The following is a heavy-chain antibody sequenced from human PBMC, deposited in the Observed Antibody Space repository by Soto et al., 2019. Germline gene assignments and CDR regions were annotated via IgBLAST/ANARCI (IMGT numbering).Heavy chain of an antibody. CDR2: ISSSSYT. V-gene: IGHV3-11*06. J-gene: IGHJ3*02. CDR3: ARWDSGTGDLEHAFDI. CDR1: GFTFSDYY. Sequence: GGSLRLSCAASGFTFSDYYMSWIRQAPGKGLEWVSYISSSSYTNYADSVKGRFTISRDNAKNSLYLQMNSLRAEDTAVYYCARWDSGTGDLEHAFDIWGQGTMVTVSS. D-gene: IGHD7-27*01.